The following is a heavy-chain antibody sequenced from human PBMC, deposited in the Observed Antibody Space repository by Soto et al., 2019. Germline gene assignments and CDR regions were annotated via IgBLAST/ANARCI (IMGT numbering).Heavy chain of an antibody. CDR2: IKAGNGNT. D-gene: IGHD5-12*01. CDR1: GYTFINYA. J-gene: IGHJ4*02. Sequence: QVQLVQSGAEEKKPGASVKVSCKASGYTFINYAMHWVRQAPGQRLEWMGWIKAGNGNTKYSHKFQGRVTITRDTSASTAYRELSSLRSEDTALYYCARVSGYYLTNYRSQGTLVTVSS. V-gene: IGHV1-3*05. CDR3: ARVSGYYLTNY.